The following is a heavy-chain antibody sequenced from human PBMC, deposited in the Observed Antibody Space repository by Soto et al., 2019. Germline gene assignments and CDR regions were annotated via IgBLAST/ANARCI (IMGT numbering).Heavy chain of an antibody. V-gene: IGHV4-30-2*03. J-gene: IGHJ4*02. D-gene: IGHD6-13*01. CDR1: GGSISSGGYS. CDR3: ARQSSSPTPFDY. CDR2: IYHSGST. Sequence: TLSLTCAVSGGSISSGGYSWSSIRQPPGKGLEWIGYIYHSGSTYYNPSLKSRVTISVDTSKNQFSLKLSSLTAADTAVYYCARQSSSPTPFDYWGQGTLVTVSS.